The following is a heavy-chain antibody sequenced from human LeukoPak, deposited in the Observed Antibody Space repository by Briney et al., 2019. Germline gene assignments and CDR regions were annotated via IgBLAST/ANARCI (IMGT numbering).Heavy chain of an antibody. CDR2: MNPNSGNT. D-gene: IGHD5-24*01. CDR3: ATEMAPSGFDY. CDR1: GYTFTSYD. Sequence: ASVKVSCKASGYTFTSYDINWVRQATGQGLEWMGWMNPNSGNTGYAQKFQGRVTITRNTSISTAYMELSSLRSEDTAEYYCATEMAPSGFDYWGQGTLVTVSS. V-gene: IGHV1-8*01. J-gene: IGHJ4*02.